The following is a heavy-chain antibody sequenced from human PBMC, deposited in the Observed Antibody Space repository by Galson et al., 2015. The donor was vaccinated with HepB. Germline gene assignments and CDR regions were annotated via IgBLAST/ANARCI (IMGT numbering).Heavy chain of an antibody. V-gene: IGHV3-30-3*01. J-gene: IGHJ4*02. CDR1: GFTFSSYA. CDR2: ISYDGSNK. CDR3: ARDRRDSSWYGLDY. D-gene: IGHD6-13*01. Sequence: SLRLSCAASGFTFSSYAMHWVRQAPGKGLEWVAVISYDGSNKYYADSVKGRFTISRDNSKNTLYLQMNSLRAEDTAVYYCARDRRDSSWYGLDYWGQGTLVTVSS.